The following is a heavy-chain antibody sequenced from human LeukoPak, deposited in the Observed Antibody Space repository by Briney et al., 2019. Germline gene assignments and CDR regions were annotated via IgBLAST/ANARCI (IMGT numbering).Heavy chain of an antibody. D-gene: IGHD6-19*01. V-gene: IGHV1-8*01. CDR1: GYTFTSYD. CDR2: MNPNSGNT. J-gene: IGHJ6*02. CDR3: ARGYSSGWGYYYYGMDV. Sequence: ASVKVSCKAFGYTFTSYDINWVRQATGQGLEWMGWMNPNSGNTGYAQKFQGRVTMTRNTSISTAYMELSSLRSEDTAVYYCARGYSSGWGYYYYGMDVWGQGTTVTVSS.